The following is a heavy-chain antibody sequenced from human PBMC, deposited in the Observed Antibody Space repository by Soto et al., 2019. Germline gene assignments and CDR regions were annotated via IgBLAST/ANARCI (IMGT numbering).Heavy chain of an antibody. V-gene: IGHV3-23*01. CDR2: INHRGERT. Sequence: EVQLLESGGGLVQPGGSLRLSCAASGFTFNDYAMGWVRQASGKGLGWVSLINHRGERTYSADSVKGRFTISRDNSKNTLYLQMNSLRAEDTAVYYCVRRRGGTSAVTTGGLFDYWGQGTLVTVSS. CDR1: GFTFNDYA. J-gene: IGHJ4*02. D-gene: IGHD3-16*01. CDR3: VRRRGGTSAVTTGGLFDY.